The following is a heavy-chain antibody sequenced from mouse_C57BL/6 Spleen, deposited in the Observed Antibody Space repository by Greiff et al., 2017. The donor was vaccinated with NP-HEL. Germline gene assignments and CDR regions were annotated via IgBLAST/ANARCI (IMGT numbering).Heavy chain of an antibody. CDR3: AITPVVANWYFDV. V-gene: IGHV5-17*01. J-gene: IGHJ1*03. D-gene: IGHD1-1*01. CDR1: GFTFSDYG. Sequence: EVKLVESGGGLVKPGGSLKLSCAASGFTFSDYGMHWVRQAPEKGLEWVAYISSGSSTIYYADTVKGRFTISRDNAKNTLFLQMTSLRSEDTAMYYWAITPVVANWYFDVWGTGTTVTVSS. CDR2: ISSGSSTI.